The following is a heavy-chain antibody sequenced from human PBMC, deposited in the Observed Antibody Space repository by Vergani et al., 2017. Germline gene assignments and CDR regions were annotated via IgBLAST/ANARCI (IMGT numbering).Heavy chain of an antibody. J-gene: IGHJ6*03. Sequence: EVQLVESGGGLVKPGGSLRLSCAASGFTFSSYSMNWVRQAPWTGLEWVSSISSSSSYIYYADSVKGRFTISRDNAKNSRYLQMNSLRAEDTAVYYCARAPDGESCSSTSCYPIYYYYYMDVWGKGTTVTVSS. CDR2: ISSSSSYI. D-gene: IGHD2-2*01. V-gene: IGHV3-21*01. CDR1: GFTFSSYS. CDR3: ARAPDGESCSSTSCYPIYYYYYMDV.